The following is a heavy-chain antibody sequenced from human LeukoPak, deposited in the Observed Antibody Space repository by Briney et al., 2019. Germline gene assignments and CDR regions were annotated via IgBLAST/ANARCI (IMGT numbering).Heavy chain of an antibody. V-gene: IGHV5-51*01. CDR1: GYSFTSYW. J-gene: IGHJ4*02. Sequence: GESLKISCQGSGYSFTSYWIGWVRQMPGKGLEWMGIIYPGDSDTRYSPSFQGQVTVSADKSISTAYLQWSSLKASDTAIYYCARQYYDILTGYYIHFDYWGQGTLVTVSS. D-gene: IGHD3-9*01. CDR2: IYPGDSDT. CDR3: ARQYYDILTGYYIHFDY.